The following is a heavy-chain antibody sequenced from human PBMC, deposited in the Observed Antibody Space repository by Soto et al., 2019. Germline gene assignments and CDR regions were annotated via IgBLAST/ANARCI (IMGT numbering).Heavy chain of an antibody. CDR3: ARDQGSGLDYYYGLDV. Sequence: GASVEGCCKASGDTFTSYGISWVRQAPGQGLEWMGWIIAYNVNTNYAQKRQGRATLTTAPSTSTASMELRSLSSDDTAVYSCARDQGSGLDYYYGLDVWGHGTTVTVSS. D-gene: IGHD3-3*01. CDR2: IIAYNVNT. CDR1: GDTFTSYG. J-gene: IGHJ6*02. V-gene: IGHV1-18*01.